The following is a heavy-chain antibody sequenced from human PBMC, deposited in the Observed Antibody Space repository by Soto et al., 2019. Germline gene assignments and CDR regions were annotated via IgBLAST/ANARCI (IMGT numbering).Heavy chain of an antibody. J-gene: IGHJ4*02. D-gene: IGHD3-22*01. V-gene: IGHV3-53*01. CDR3: ARRGYEYESSGYYPLFDY. CDR2: IYGGDDT. CDR1: GLTVSSNY. Sequence: GGSLRLSCAASGLTVSSNYMGWVRQAPGTGLEWVSLIYGGDDTYYADSVKGRFTISRDNSKNTLYLQMNSLRVEDTAVYYCARRGYEYESSGYYPLFDYWGQGILVTVSA.